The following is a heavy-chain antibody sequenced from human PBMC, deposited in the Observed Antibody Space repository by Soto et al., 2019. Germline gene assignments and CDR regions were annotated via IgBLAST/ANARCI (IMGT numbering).Heavy chain of an antibody. J-gene: IGHJ6*03. V-gene: IGHV1-69*04. Sequence: ASVKVSCKASGYTFTSYGISWVRQAPGQGLEWMGRIIPILGIANYAQKFQGRVTITADKSTSTAYMELSSLRSEDTAVYYCARTTRYYYMDVWGKGTTVTVSS. D-gene: IGHD4-17*01. CDR2: IIPILGIA. CDR1: GYTFTSYG. CDR3: ARTTRYYYMDV.